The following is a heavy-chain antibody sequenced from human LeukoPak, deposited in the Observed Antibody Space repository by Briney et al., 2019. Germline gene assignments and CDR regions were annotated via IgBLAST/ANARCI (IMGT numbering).Heavy chain of an antibody. Sequence: SETLSLTCIVSGGSISSYYWSWIRQPPGKGLEWIGYIYYSGSTNYNPSLKSRVTISVDTSKNQFSLKLSSVTAADTAVYYCARDRGFWSGFHLNWFDPWGQGTLVTVST. CDR2: IYYSGST. CDR1: GGSISSYY. D-gene: IGHD3-3*01. J-gene: IGHJ5*02. V-gene: IGHV4-59*01. CDR3: ARDRGFWSGFHLNWFDP.